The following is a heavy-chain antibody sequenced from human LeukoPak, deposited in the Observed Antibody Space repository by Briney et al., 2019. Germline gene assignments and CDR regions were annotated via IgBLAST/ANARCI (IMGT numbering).Heavy chain of an antibody. CDR2: IYHSGST. J-gene: IGHJ4*02. Sequence: SETLSLTCAVSGGSISSGGYSWSWIRQPPGKGLEWIGYIYHSGSTYYNPSLKSRVTISVDRSKNQFSLKLSSVTAADTAVYYCAREDDGEILWWGQGTLVTVSS. V-gene: IGHV4-30-2*01. D-gene: IGHD2-21*01. CDR1: GGSISSGGYS. CDR3: AREDDGEILW.